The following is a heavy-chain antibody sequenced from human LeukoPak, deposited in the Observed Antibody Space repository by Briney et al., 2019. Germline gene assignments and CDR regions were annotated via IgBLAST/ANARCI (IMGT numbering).Heavy chain of an antibody. D-gene: IGHD3-22*01. CDR1: GFSLSTSGVG. CDR3: ARLMIVVDGFDY. Sequence: SGPTLVNPTQTLTLTCTFSGFSLSTSGVGVGWIRQPPGKALEWLALIYWDDDKRYSPSLKSRLTITKDTSKNQVVLTMTDMDPVDTATYYCARLMIVVDGFDYWGRGTLVTVSS. CDR2: IYWDDDK. J-gene: IGHJ4*02. V-gene: IGHV2-5*02.